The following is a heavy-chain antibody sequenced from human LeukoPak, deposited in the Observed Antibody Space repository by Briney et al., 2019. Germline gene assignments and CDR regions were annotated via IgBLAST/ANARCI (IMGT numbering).Heavy chain of an antibody. CDR2: IYTSGST. J-gene: IGHJ4*02. V-gene: IGHV4-4*07. Sequence: SETLSLTCTVSSGSISSYYWSWIRQPAGKGRVWIGRIYTSGSTNYNPSLRSRVTMSVDTSKTQFSLQLSSVTAADTAVYYCARGGSGSLDYYFDYWGQGTLVTVSS. CDR3: ARGGSGSLDYYFDY. D-gene: IGHD3-10*01. CDR1: SGSISSYY.